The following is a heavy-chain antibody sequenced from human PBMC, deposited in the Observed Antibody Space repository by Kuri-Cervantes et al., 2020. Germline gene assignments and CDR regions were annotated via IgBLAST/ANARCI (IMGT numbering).Heavy chain of an antibody. J-gene: IGHJ4*02. CDR1: GLTFSDYY. D-gene: IGHD3-22*01. Sequence: GGSLRLSCAASGLTFSDYYMSWIRQAPGKGLEWVSYISSRGSTIYYADSVKGRFTISRDNAKNSLYLQMNSLRAEDTALYYCAKDIGGYYDSSGYGGYFDYWGRGTLVTVSS. V-gene: IGHV3-11*01. CDR3: AKDIGGYYDSSGYGGYFDY. CDR2: ISSRGSTI.